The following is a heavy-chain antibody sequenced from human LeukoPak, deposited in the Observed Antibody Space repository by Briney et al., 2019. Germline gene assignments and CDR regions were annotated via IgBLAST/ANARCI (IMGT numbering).Heavy chain of an antibody. D-gene: IGHD3-3*01. V-gene: IGHV4-59*08. CDR3: ARGGYDFWSGYSSMDV. CDR1: GGSISSYY. Sequence: SETLSLTCTVSGGSISSYYWSWIRQPPGKGLEWIGYIYYSGSTNYNPSLKSRVTISVDTSKNQFSLKLSSVTAADTAVYYYARGGYDFWSGYSSMDVWGQGTTVTVSS. CDR2: IYYSGST. J-gene: IGHJ6*02.